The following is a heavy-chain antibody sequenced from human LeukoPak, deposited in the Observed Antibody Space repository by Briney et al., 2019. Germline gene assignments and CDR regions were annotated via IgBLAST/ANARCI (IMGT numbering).Heavy chain of an antibody. CDR3: AKDKATGEGEKLDY. CDR2: ISGSGGST. Sequence: GGSLRLSCAASGFTFSSYAMSWVRQAPGKGLEWVSAISGSGGSTYYADSVKGRFTISRDNSKNTLYLQMNSLRDEDTAVYYCAKDKATGEGEKLDYWGQGTLVTVSS. V-gene: IGHV3-23*01. CDR1: GFTFSSYA. D-gene: IGHD3-16*01. J-gene: IGHJ4*02.